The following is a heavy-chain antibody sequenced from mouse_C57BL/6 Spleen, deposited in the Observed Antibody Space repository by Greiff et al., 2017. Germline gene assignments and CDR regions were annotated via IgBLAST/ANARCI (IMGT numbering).Heavy chain of an antibody. CDR1: GYTFTSYW. D-gene: IGHD1-1*01. CDR2: IDPSDSYT. Sequence: QVQLQQPGAELVRPGTSVKLSCKASGYTFTSYWMHWVKQRPGQGLEWIGVIDPSDSYTTYNQKFKGKATLTVDTSSSTAYMQLSSLTSEDSAVYYCARSPYYGSSYDWYFDVWGTGTTVTVSS. J-gene: IGHJ1*03. CDR3: ARSPYYGSSYDWYFDV. V-gene: IGHV1-59*01.